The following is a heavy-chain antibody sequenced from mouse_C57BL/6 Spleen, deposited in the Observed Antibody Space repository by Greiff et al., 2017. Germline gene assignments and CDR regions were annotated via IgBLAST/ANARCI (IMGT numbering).Heavy chain of an antibody. CDR1: GYTFTDYY. D-gene: IGHD2-10*01. CDR2: IYPGSGNT. J-gene: IGHJ1*03. Sequence: QVQLQQSGAELVRPGASVKLSCKASGYTFTDYYINWVKQRPGQGLEWIARIYPGSGNTYYNEKFKGKATLTAEKSSSTAYMQLSSLTSEDSAVYFCARVPYYGNYGGYFDVWGTGTTVTVSS. V-gene: IGHV1-76*01. CDR3: ARVPYYGNYGGYFDV.